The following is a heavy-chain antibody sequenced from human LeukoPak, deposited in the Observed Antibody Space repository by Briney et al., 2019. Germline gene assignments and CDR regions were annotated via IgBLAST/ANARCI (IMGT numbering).Heavy chain of an antibody. CDR3: AKAPGRDGYYYYYMDV. D-gene: IGHD5-24*01. J-gene: IGHJ6*03. Sequence: GGSLRLSCAASGFTFSSYGMSWVRQAPGKGLEWVSAISGSGGSTYYADSVKGRFTISRDNSKNTLYLQMNSLRAEDTAVYYCAKAPGRDGYYYYYMDVWGKGTTVTISS. CDR2: ISGSGGST. CDR1: GFTFSSYG. V-gene: IGHV3-23*01.